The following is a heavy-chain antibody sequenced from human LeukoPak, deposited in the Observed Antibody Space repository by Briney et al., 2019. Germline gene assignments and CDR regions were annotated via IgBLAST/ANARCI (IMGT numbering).Heavy chain of an antibody. V-gene: IGHV4-38-2*02. J-gene: IGHJ4*02. Sequence: SETLSLTRTVSGYSISSGYYWGWIRQPPGKGLEWIGEINHSGSTNYNPSLKSRVTISVDTSKNQFSLKLSSVTAADTAVYYCASGLAIDYWGQGTLVTVSS. CDR3: ASGLAIDY. CDR2: INHSGST. CDR1: GYSISSGYY. D-gene: IGHD3/OR15-3a*01.